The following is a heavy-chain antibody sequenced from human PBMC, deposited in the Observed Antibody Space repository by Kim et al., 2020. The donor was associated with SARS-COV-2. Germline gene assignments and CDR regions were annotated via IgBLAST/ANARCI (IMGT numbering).Heavy chain of an antibody. CDR1: GFTFTSSA. CDR2: IVVGSGNT. Sequence: SVKVSCKASGFTFTSSAVQWVRQARGQRLEWIGWIVVGSGNTNYAQKFQERVTITRDMSTSTAYMELSSLRSEDTAVYYCAADEGNIVVAGAYYYYGMDVWGQGTTVTVSS. D-gene: IGHD2-2*01. CDR3: AADEGNIVVAGAYYYYGMDV. J-gene: IGHJ6*02. V-gene: IGHV1-58*01.